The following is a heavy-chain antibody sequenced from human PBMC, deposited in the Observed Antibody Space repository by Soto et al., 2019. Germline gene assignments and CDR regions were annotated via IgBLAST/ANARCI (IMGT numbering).Heavy chain of an antibody. J-gene: IGHJ4*02. CDR3: AKGAYYDFWSGYSD. V-gene: IGHV3-23*01. Sequence: VGSLRLSCAASGFTFSSYAMSWVRQAPGKGLEWVSAISGSGGSTYYADSVKGRFTISRDNSKNTLYLQMNSLRAEDTAVYYCAKGAYYDFWSGYSDWGQGTLVTVSS. CDR1: GFTFSSYA. CDR2: ISGSGGST. D-gene: IGHD3-3*01.